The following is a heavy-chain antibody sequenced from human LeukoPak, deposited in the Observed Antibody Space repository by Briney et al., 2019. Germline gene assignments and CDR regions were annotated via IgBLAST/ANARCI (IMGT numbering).Heavy chain of an antibody. CDR1: GFTFSDYY. Sequence: GGSLRLSCAASGFTFSDYYMSWIRQAPGKGLEWVGRIRNKANSYTTEYAASVKGRFTISRDDSKKSLYLQMNSLKTEDTAVYYCAREGYCGGGSCYSPYYGMDVWGQGTTVTVSS. V-gene: IGHV3-72*01. D-gene: IGHD2-15*01. CDR3: AREGYCGGGSCYSPYYGMDV. CDR2: IRNKANSYTT. J-gene: IGHJ6*02.